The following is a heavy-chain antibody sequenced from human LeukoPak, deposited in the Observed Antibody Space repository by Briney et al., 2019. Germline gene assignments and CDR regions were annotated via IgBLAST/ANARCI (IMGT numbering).Heavy chain of an antibody. J-gene: IGHJ4*02. CDR1: GFSVSSNY. CDR2: IYSGGNT. V-gene: IGHV3-53*01. D-gene: IGHD3-22*01. Sequence: GGSLRLSCAASGFSVSSNYMSWVRQAPGKGLEWVSVIYSGGNTYYGDSVKGRFTVSRDGSKNTLYLEMSSLRVDDTAVYYCGGLKSSGYLIEYWGQGTLVTVSS. CDR3: GGLKSSGYLIEY.